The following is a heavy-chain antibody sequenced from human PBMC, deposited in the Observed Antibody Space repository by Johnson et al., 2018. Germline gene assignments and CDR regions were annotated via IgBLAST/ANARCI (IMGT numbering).Heavy chain of an antibody. V-gene: IGHV3-30-3*01. D-gene: IGHD6-25*01. CDR2: ISYDGSHK. CDR1: GFTFSNSA. Sequence: QLVQSGGGVVQPGRSLRLSCAASGFTFSNSAMHWVRQAPGKGLEWVAVISYDGSHKYYADSVKARFTISRDNSKCTVDLQVSSLGAEDTAIYFCARHVGWQLLAANYYMDVWGKGTTVTVSS. CDR3: ARHVGWQLLAANYYMDV. J-gene: IGHJ6*03.